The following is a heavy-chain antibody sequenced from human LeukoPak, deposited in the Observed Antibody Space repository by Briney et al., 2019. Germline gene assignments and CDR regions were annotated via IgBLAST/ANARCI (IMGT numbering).Heavy chain of an antibody. Sequence: PSETLSLTCTVSGVSISSYYWSWIRQPPGKGLEWIGYIYYSGSTNYNPSLKSRVTISVDTSKNQFSLKLSSVTAADTAVYYCARDVEFNYGMDVWGKGTTVTVSS. J-gene: IGHJ6*04. V-gene: IGHV4-59*01. CDR3: ARDVEFNYGMDV. D-gene: IGHD3-10*01. CDR2: IYYSGST. CDR1: GVSISSYY.